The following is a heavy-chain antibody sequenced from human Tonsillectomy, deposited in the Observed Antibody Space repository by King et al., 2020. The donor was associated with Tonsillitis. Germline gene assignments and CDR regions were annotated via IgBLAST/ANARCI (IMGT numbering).Heavy chain of an antibody. J-gene: IGHJ6*02. CDR2: IYYSWST. Sequence: QVQLQESGPGLVKPSETLSLTCTVSGGSISSHYWSWIRQPPGKGLEWIGYIYYSWSTNYNPSLKSRVTISVDTSKNQFSLKLSSVTAADTAVYYCARDHVVVLASTRYYYGIDVWGQGTTVTVSS. CDR1: GGSISSHY. V-gene: IGHV4-59*11. CDR3: ARDHVVVLASTRYYYGIDV. D-gene: IGHD2-15*01.